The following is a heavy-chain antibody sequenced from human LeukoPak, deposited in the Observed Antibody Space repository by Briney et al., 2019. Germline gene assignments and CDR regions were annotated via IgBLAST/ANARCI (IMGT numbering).Heavy chain of an antibody. J-gene: IGHJ4*02. D-gene: IGHD5-18*01. Sequence: SETLSLTCTVSGGSISNGDHYWSWIRQHPGKGLEWIGHIYYSGSTYYNPSLKSRGIISVETSKNHFSLKLSSVTAADTAVYYCARGDGYSYGYGYYFDYWGQGTLVTVSS. CDR3: ARGDGYSYGYGYYFDY. V-gene: IGHV4-31*03. CDR1: GGSISNGDHY. CDR2: IYYSGST.